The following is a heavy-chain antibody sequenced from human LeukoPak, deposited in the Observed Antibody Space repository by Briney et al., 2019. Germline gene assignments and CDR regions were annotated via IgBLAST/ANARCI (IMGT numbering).Heavy chain of an antibody. D-gene: IGHD2-15*01. CDR3: TRVVVDAFDI. J-gene: IGHJ3*02. V-gene: IGHV3-66*01. CDR1: GFTVPSHY. CDR2: IYSGGST. Sequence: GRSLRLSCVASGFTVPSHYMSWVRQAPGKGLEWVSVIYSGGSTYYADSVKGRFTISRDDSKNTVYLQMNSLSGEDTAVYYCTRVVVDAFDIWLEGTMVSVSS.